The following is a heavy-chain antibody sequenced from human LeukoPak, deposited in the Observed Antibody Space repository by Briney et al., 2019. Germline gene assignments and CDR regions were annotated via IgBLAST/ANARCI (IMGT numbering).Heavy chain of an antibody. Sequence: LETLSLTCTVSGGSISSYYWSWIRQPPGKGLEWIGYIYYSGSTNYNPSLKSRVTISVDTSKNQFSLQLNSVTPEDTAVYYCARGQYDAAAGNDWFDPWGQGTLVTVSS. D-gene: IGHD6-13*01. CDR2: IYYSGST. J-gene: IGHJ5*02. CDR1: GGSISSYY. V-gene: IGHV4-59*12. CDR3: ARGQYDAAAGNDWFDP.